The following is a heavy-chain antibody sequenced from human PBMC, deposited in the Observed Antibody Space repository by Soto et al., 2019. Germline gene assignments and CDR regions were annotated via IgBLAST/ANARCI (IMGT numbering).Heavy chain of an antibody. CDR1: GSTISSYA. V-gene: IGHV3-66*01. CDR2: IYSGGTT. Sequence: GGPLRLSCAGSGSTISSYARALFRQAPGRLLGRRSIIYSGGTTYYADSVKGRFTVSRDNSKNTLSLQMNSLRVEDTAVYYCARAGMSQAAAGSLDCCPMDSWGQGTLGSVS. CDR3: ARAGMSQAAAGSLDCCPMDS. J-gene: IGHJ4*02. D-gene: IGHD6-13*01.